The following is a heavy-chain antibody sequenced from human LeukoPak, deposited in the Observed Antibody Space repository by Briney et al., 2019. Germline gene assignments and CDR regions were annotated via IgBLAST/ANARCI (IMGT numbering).Heavy chain of an antibody. CDR1: GFTFSSYG. D-gene: IGHD6-13*01. CDR2: ISYDATNK. V-gene: IGHV3-30*18. Sequence: PGGSLRLSCAASGFTFSSYGIHWVRQAPGKGLEWVAVISYDATNKYYADSVKGRFTISRDNSKNTLYLQMNSLRAEDTAVYYCAKEHHPPPIAAAGDYYYGMDVWGQGTTVTVSS. J-gene: IGHJ6*02. CDR3: AKEHHPPPIAAAGDYYYGMDV.